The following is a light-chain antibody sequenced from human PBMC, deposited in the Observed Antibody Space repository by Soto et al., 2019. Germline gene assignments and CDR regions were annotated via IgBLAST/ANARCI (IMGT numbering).Light chain of an antibody. CDR1: QSISSW. J-gene: IGKJ2*01. V-gene: IGKV1-5*03. Sequence: DIQMTQSPSTLSASVGDRVTITCWASQSISSWLAWYQQKPGKAPNLLIYMASSLESGVPSRFSGSGSGTEFTLTVSSLQPDDFGTYYCQQYSTSPYTFGQGTKLEI. CDR2: MAS. CDR3: QQYSTSPYT.